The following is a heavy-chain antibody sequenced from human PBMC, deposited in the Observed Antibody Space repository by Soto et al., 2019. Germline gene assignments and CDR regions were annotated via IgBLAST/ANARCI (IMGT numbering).Heavy chain of an antibody. CDR2: ISGSGGST. CDR1: GFSFSNYV. Sequence: GGSLRLSCAASGFSFSNYVMTWVRQAPGKGLEWVSGISGSGGSTYFADSVEGRFAISRDNSNNTLYLQMNSLRAEDTAIYYCAKAPQIRSLSRDWFDPWGQGTLVTFSS. D-gene: IGHD6-13*01. V-gene: IGHV3-23*01. CDR3: AKAPQIRSLSRDWFDP. J-gene: IGHJ5*02.